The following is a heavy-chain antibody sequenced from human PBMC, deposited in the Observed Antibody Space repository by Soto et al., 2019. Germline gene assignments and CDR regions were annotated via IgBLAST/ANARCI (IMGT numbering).Heavy chain of an antibody. CDR3: ARDRVDYGGTLDY. D-gene: IGHD4-17*01. CDR2: IWYDGSNK. J-gene: IGHJ4*02. Sequence: HPGGSLRLSCAASGFTFSSYGMHWVRQAPGKGLEWVAVIWYDGSNKYYADSVKGRFTISRDNSKNTLYLQMNSLRAEDTAVYYCARDRVDYGGTLDYWGQGTLVTVS. V-gene: IGHV3-33*01. CDR1: GFTFSSYG.